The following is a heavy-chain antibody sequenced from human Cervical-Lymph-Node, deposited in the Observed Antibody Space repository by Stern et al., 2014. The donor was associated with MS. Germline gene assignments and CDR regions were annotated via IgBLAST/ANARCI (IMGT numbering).Heavy chain of an antibody. CDR2: IKSTTGAT. Sequence: QVQLVQSGAEARKPGASVRVSCQASGYTFTGYSFHWGRQAPGQGLEWMGRIKSTTGATGYAHNFQGRLTMTSDTSTSTAYLELKNLRSDDTAVYYCATTGTYDALYYWGQGTLLTVSS. V-gene: IGHV1-2*06. D-gene: IGHD3-16*01. CDR3: ATTGTYDALYY. J-gene: IGHJ1*01. CDR1: GYTFTGYS.